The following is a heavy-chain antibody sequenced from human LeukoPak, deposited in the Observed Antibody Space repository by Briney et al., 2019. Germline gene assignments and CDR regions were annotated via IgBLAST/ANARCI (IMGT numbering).Heavy chain of an antibody. CDR2: ISSSSSTI. CDR1: GFTFSSYS. Sequence: GGSLRLSCAASGFTFSSYSMNWVRQAPGKGLEWVSSISSSSSTIYYADSVKGRFTISRDNAKNSLYLQMNSLRAEDTAVYYCAREARNYYDSSGPDYWGQGTLVTVSS. J-gene: IGHJ4*02. V-gene: IGHV3-48*04. D-gene: IGHD3-22*01. CDR3: AREARNYYDSSGPDY.